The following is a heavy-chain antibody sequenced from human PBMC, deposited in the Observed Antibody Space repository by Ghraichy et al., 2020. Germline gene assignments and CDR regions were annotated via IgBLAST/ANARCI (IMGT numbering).Heavy chain of an antibody. V-gene: IGHV3-23*01. CDR3: AKSPYTVTTNRFDY. J-gene: IGHJ4*02. CDR2: ISGGGGNT. Sequence: GGSLRLSCAASGFTFSTYGMSWVRQAPGKGLEWVSTISGGGGNTYYVESVKGRFSISRDNSKNTLYLQMNSLRAEDTAVYYCAKSPYTVTTNRFDYWGQGPLVTVSS. D-gene: IGHD4-17*01. CDR1: GFTFSTYG.